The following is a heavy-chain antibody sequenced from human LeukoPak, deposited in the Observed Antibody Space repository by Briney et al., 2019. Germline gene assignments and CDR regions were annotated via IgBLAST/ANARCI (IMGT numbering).Heavy chain of an antibody. CDR3: ARQYISGQWHFDY. Sequence: PGGSLRLSCAASGFTFSSYGMSWVRQAPGKGLEWVAVISYDGINKHYADSVKGRFTISRDNSKNTLYLQMNSLIPEDTAVYYCARQYISGQWHFDYWGQGTLVTVSS. CDR2: ISYDGINK. D-gene: IGHD6-19*01. V-gene: IGHV3-30*03. CDR1: GFTFSSYG. J-gene: IGHJ4*02.